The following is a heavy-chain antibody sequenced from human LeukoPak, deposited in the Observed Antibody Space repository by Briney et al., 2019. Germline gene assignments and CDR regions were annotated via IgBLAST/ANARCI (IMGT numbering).Heavy chain of an antibody. V-gene: IGHV4-61*02. CDR3: ARDLQQWLSESQRNDYMDV. CDR2: IYTSGST. Sequence: PSQTLSLTCTVSGGSISSGSYYWSWIRQPAGKGLEWIGRIYTSGSTNYNPSLKSRVTMSVDTSKNQFSLKLSSVTAADTAVYYCARDLQQWLSESQRNDYMDVWGKGTTVTVSS. J-gene: IGHJ6*03. D-gene: IGHD6-19*01. CDR1: GGSISSGSYY.